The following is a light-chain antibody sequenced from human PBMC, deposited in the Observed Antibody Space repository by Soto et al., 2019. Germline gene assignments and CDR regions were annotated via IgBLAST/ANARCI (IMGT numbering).Light chain of an antibody. V-gene: IGKV3-15*01. CDR2: AAS. J-gene: IGKJ1*01. CDR1: QSVATN. Sequence: EIVMTQSPATLSVSPGERATLSCRASQSVATNLAWYQQKPGQPPRLLIYAASTRATGIPDRFSGSGSGTEFTLTISSLHSEDFGVYYCQQYDNWWTFGQGTKVDIK. CDR3: QQYDNWWT.